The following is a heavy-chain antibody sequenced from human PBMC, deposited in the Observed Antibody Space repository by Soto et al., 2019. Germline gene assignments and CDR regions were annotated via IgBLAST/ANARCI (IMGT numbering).Heavy chain of an antibody. CDR1: GFTFSSYW. CDR2: IKQDGSEK. J-gene: IGHJ3*02. V-gene: IGHV3-7*03. CDR3: ARAPFSSPDAFDI. Sequence: GGSLRLSCAASGFTFSSYWMSWVRQAPGKGLEWVANIKQDGSEKYYVDSVKGRFTISRDNAKNSLYLHMNSLRADDTAVYYCARAPFSSPDAFDIWGQGTMVTVSS. D-gene: IGHD6-6*01.